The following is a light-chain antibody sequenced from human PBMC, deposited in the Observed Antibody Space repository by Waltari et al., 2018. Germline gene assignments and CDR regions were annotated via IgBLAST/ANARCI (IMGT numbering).Light chain of an antibody. V-gene: IGKV3-15*01. J-gene: IGKJ1*01. CDR3: QQSKIWPA. CDR2: GAS. Sequence: LSSRASECSNACXAXYQHKPGHAPRLLIYGASLRAAGVPARFSGSGSGTEFTLTISSLQSEDFGVYYCQQSKIWPAFGQGTKVXXK. CDR1: ECSNAC.